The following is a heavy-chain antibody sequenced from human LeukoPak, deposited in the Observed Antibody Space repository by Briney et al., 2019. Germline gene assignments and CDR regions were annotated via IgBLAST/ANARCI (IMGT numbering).Heavy chain of an antibody. CDR1: GGTFSSYA. Sequence: ASVKVSCKASGGTFSSYAISWVRQAPGQGLEWMGGIIPIFGTANYAQKFQGRVTITADKSTSTAYMELSSLGSEDTAVYYCARLSTDIVATIYYYYMDVWGKGTTVTVSS. J-gene: IGHJ6*03. D-gene: IGHD5-12*01. CDR3: ARLSTDIVATIYYYYMDV. V-gene: IGHV1-69*06. CDR2: IIPIFGTA.